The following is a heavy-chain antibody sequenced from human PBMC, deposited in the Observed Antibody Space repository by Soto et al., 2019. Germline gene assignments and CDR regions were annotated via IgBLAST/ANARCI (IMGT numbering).Heavy chain of an antibody. CDR3: ARDQVGAYYYGSGPSDY. CDR1: GYTFTSYG. J-gene: IGHJ4*02. D-gene: IGHD3-10*01. V-gene: IGHV1-18*01. Sequence: GASVKVSCKASGYTFTSYGISWVRQAPGQGLEWMGWISAYNGNTNYAQKLQGRVTMTTDTSTSTAYMELRSLRSDDTAVYYCARDQVGAYYYGSGPSDYWGQGTLVTVSS. CDR2: ISAYNGNT.